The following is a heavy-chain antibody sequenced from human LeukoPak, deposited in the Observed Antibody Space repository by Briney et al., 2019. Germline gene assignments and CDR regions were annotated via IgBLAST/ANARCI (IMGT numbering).Heavy chain of an antibody. D-gene: IGHD1-26*01. CDR1: GYTFTGYY. CDR2: INSDSGGT. J-gene: IGHJ4*02. Sequence: ASVKVSCKASGYTFTGYYIYWVRQAPGQGLEWMGWINSDSGGTNYAQKFQGRVTMTRDTPIGTASMELSRLRSDDTAMYYCATVTVGTTNDYWGQGTLVTVSS. CDR3: ATVTVGTTNDY. V-gene: IGHV1-2*02.